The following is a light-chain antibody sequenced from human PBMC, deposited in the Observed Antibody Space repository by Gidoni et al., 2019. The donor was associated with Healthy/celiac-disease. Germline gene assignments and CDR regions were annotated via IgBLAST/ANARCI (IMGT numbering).Light chain of an antibody. V-gene: IGKV3-11*01. Sequence: EIVLTQSPATLSLSPGERATLSCRASQSVSSYLAWYQQKPGQGPRLLIYDASNRATGIPARFSGSGSGTDFTLTISSLEPEDFAVYYCQQRSNWPPITFXQXTRLEIK. CDR3: QQRSNWPPIT. CDR1: QSVSSY. J-gene: IGKJ5*01. CDR2: DAS.